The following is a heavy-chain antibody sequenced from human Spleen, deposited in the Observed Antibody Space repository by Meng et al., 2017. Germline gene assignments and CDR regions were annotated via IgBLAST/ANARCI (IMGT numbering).Heavy chain of an antibody. V-gene: IGHV4-34*01. D-gene: IGHD4-11*01. J-gene: IGHJ4*02. CDR1: GGSFSDYY. CDR3: ARGPTTMAHDFDY. CDR2: INHSGST. Sequence: QVQLQQGGAGLLTPSETLPLTCVVSGGSFSDYYWSWIRQPPGKGLEWIGEINHSGSTNYNPSLESRATISVDTSQNNLSLKLSSVTAADSAVYYCARGPTTMAHDFDYWGQGTLVTVSS.